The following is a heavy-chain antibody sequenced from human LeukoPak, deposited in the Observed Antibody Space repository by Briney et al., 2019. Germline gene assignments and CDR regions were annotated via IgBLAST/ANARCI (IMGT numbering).Heavy chain of an antibody. D-gene: IGHD4-23*01. CDR3: ARVSEDYGGIYYYYYYYMDV. Sequence: SETLSLTCTVSGGSISSSSYYWGWIRQSPGKGLEWIGSIYYSGSTYYNPSLKSRVTISVDTSKNQFSLKLSSVTAADTAVYYCARVSEDYGGIYYYYYYYMDVWGKGTTVTVSS. J-gene: IGHJ6*03. CDR2: IYYSGST. CDR1: GGSISSSSYY. V-gene: IGHV4-39*07.